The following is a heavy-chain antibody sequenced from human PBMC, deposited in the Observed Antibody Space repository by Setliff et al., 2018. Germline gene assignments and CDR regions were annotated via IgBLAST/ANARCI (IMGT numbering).Heavy chain of an antibody. J-gene: IGHJ4*02. V-gene: IGHV1-69*05. CDR1: GYTFTSYG. CDR2: IIPRFATA. Sequence: GASVKVSCKASGYTFTSYGITWVRQAPGQGLEWMGEIIPRFATANYAQKFQGRVTITTDEFTSTVYMELSSLRSEDTAVYYCARAIDTGQIWSQYYLDYWGQGTLVTVSS. CDR3: ARAIDTGQIWSQYYLDY. D-gene: IGHD5-18*01.